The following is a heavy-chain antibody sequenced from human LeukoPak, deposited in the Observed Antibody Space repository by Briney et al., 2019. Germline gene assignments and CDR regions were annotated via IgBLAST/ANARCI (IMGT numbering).Heavy chain of an antibody. Sequence: GGSLRLSCAASGFTFNNAWMSWVRQAPGKGLEWVGRIKSKADGGTADYVAPVKGRFTISRDDAKNTVYLEMNSLKTEDTAVYFCTTGGSWYDPGHWGQGTLVTVSS. CDR3: TTGGSWYDPGH. D-gene: IGHD6-13*01. J-gene: IGHJ4*02. CDR2: IKSKADGGTA. V-gene: IGHV3-15*01. CDR1: GFTFNNAW.